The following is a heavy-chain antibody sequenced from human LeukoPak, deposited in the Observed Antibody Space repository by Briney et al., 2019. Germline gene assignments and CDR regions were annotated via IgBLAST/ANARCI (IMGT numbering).Heavy chain of an antibody. J-gene: IGHJ4*02. D-gene: IGHD6-6*01. CDR1: GFTFTNAW. V-gene: IGHV3-21*01. CDR3: ARDLGSSDPPDS. CDR2: ISSSSRYI. Sequence: KSGGSLRLSCAASGFTFTNAWMSWVRQAPGKGLEWVSSISSSSRYIYYADSLKGRFTISRDNAENSLYLQMNSLRAEDTAVYYCARDLGSSDPPDSWGQGTLITVSS.